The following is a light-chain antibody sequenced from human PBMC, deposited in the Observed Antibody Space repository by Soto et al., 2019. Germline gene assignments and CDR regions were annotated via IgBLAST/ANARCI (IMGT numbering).Light chain of an antibody. CDR2: AVT. CDR3: CSYTSSTTYV. V-gene: IGLV2-14*01. CDR1: SSDVGGYNY. Sequence: QSGLAQPSSLSVSPGQSITISFTGTSSDVGGYNYVSWYQQHPGKAPKLIIYAVTNRPSGVSIRFSGSKSGNTASLTISGLQAEDEADYYCCSYTSSTTYVFGPGTKVTVL. J-gene: IGLJ1*01.